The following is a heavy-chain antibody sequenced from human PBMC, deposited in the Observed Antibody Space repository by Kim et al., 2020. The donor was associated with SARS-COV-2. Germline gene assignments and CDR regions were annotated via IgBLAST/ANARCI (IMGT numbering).Heavy chain of an antibody. CDR2: PDASEK. J-gene: IGHJ4*02. Sequence: PDASEKYYVDSVEGRFIITRDNARNFQYLEMHSLRAEDTAVYYCARGVYFWGQGTLVTVSS. CDR3: ARGVYF. V-gene: IGHV3-7*04.